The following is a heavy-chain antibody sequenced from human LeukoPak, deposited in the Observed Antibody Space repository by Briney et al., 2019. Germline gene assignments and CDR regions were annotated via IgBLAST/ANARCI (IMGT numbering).Heavy chain of an antibody. CDR1: GFIVSSNN. CDR2: IYSGGST. V-gene: IGHV3-66*01. D-gene: IGHD4-11*01. Sequence: GGSLRLSCAASGFIVSSNNMSWVRQAPGKGLEWVSVIYSGGSTYYADSVKGRFTISRDNSKNTLYLQMNSLRAEDTAVYYCAGCPVTTHWYFDLWGRGTLVTVSS. CDR3: AGCPVTTHWYFDL. J-gene: IGHJ2*01.